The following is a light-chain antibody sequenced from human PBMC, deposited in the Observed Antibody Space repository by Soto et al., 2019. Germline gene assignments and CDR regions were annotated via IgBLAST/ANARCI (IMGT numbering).Light chain of an antibody. Sequence: IVLTQSPGTLSLSPGERATLSCRASQTGSNSYLAWYQHKSGQAPRLLIYGVYTRASGIPDRFSGSGSGTEFTLTITRLEPEDSAVYFCQHYGYSQWTFGQGTKVEI. CDR3: QHYGYSQWT. V-gene: IGKV3-20*01. CDR2: GVY. CDR1: QTGSNSY. J-gene: IGKJ1*01.